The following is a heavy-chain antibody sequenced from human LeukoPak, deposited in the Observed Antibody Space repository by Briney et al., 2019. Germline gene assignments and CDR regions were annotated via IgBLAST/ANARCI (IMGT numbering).Heavy chain of an antibody. CDR3: ARIGYSSSCLDY. CDR1: GFTFSNYR. CDR2: IKQDGSVK. Sequence: PGGSLRLSCAASGFTFSNYRMSWVRQAPGKGLEWVANIKQDGSVKYYVDSVRGRFTISRDNAKNSVYLQMNSLRAEDTAVYYCARIGYSSSCLDYWGQGTLVTVSS. V-gene: IGHV3-7*01. J-gene: IGHJ4*02. D-gene: IGHD6-19*01.